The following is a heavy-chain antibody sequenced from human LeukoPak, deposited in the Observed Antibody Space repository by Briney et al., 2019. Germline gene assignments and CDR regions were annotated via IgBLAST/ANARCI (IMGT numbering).Heavy chain of an antibody. J-gene: IGHJ4*02. CDR3: ARGGPGWDSSSWYNY. V-gene: IGHV1-18*01. Sequence: GASVKVSCKTSGYTFTSYGIIWVRQAPGQGLEWMGWVSAYNGNRNYAQNLQGRVTMTTDTSTSTAYMELRSLRSDDTAVYYCARGGPGWDSSSWYNYWGQGTLVTISS. D-gene: IGHD6-13*01. CDR2: VSAYNGNR. CDR1: GYTFTSYG.